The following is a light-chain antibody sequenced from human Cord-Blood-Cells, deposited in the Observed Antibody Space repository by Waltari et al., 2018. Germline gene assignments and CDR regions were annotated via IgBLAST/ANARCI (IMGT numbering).Light chain of an antibody. CDR3: QQSYSTPLT. CDR1: QSISSY. Sequence: DIQMTQSPSSLSASVGDRVTITCRASQSISSYLNWYQQKPGKAHKLLIYAASSLQSGVPSSFSGSGSGTDFTLTISSLQPEDFATYYCQQSYSTPLTFGGGTKVEIK. CDR2: AAS. V-gene: IGKV1-39*01. J-gene: IGKJ4*01.